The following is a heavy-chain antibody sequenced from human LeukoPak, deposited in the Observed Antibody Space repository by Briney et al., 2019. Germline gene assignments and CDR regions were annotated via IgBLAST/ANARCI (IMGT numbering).Heavy chain of an antibody. J-gene: IGHJ5*02. CDR3: ARAYCSGGSCYLSHINWFDP. CDR2: INPNSGGT. CDR1: GYTFTCYY. Sequence: ASVKVSCKASGYTFTCYYMHWVRQAPGQGLEWMGWINPNSGGTNYAQKFQGRVTMTRDTSISTAYMELSRLRSDDTAVYYCARAYCSGGSCYLSHINWFDPWGQGTLVTVSS. D-gene: IGHD2-15*01. V-gene: IGHV1-2*02.